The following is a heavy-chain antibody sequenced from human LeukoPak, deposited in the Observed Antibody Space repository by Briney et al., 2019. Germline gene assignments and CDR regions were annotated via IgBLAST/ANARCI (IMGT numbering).Heavy chain of an antibody. Sequence: GGSLRLSCAASGFTFSSYAMHGVRQAPGKGLEGVAFISYDGSSKYYADSVKGRFTISRDNSKNTLYLQMNSLRAEDTAVYYCARSEGVVHPFDYWGQGTLVTVSS. CDR2: ISYDGSSK. D-gene: IGHD3-3*01. V-gene: IGHV3-30*04. CDR1: GFTFSSYA. CDR3: ARSEGVVHPFDY. J-gene: IGHJ4*02.